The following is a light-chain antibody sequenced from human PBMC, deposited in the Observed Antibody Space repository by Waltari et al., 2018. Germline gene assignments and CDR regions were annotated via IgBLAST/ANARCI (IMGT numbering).Light chain of an antibody. Sequence: SYELTQPPSVSVSPGQAVSITCSGKKFGDKYVNWYQQKAGQSPVLVIYEDTKRPSGIPGRLSASNSGNTATLTISETQAMDEADYYCQTWDSSSYVFGTGTTVTVL. V-gene: IGLV3-1*01. CDR1: KFGDKY. CDR3: QTWDSSSYV. CDR2: EDT. J-gene: IGLJ1*01.